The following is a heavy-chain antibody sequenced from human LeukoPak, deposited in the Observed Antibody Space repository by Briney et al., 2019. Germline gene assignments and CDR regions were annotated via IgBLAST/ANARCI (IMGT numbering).Heavy chain of an antibody. J-gene: IGHJ4*02. Sequence: PGGSLRLSCAASGFTFSSYSMNWVRQAPGKGLEWVPSISSSSSYIYYADSVKGRFTISRDNAKNSLYLQMNSLRAEDTAVYYCARDGNGGSGSYWVFDYWGQGTLVTVSS. CDR1: GFTFSSYS. CDR3: ARDGNGGSGSYWVFDY. V-gene: IGHV3-21*01. CDR2: ISSSSSYI. D-gene: IGHD3-10*01.